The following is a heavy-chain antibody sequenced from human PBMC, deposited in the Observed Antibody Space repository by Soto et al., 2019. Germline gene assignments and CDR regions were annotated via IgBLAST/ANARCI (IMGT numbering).Heavy chain of an antibody. CDR2: IYYSGST. D-gene: IGHD2-15*01. J-gene: IGHJ2*01. Sequence: QVQLQESGPGLVKPSETLSLTCTVSGGSVSSGSYYWSWIRQPPGKGLEWIGYIYYSGSTNYNPSLKSRVTISVDTSKNQFSLKRSSVTAADTAVYYCARERRPANWYFDLWGRGTLVTVSS. V-gene: IGHV4-61*01. CDR3: ARERRPANWYFDL. CDR1: GGSVSSGSYY.